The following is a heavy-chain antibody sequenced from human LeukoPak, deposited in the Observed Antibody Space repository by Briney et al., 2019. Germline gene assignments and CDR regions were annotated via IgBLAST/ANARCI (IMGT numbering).Heavy chain of an antibody. CDR1: GFTVSSNY. Sequence: GGSLRLSCSASGFTVSSNYMHWVRQAPGKGLEWVSMIYSGGATYYADSVRGRFTISRDNSMNMLHLQMNSLRVEDTAVYYRARATKAVADFDLWGRGALVTVSS. J-gene: IGHJ2*01. D-gene: IGHD6-19*01. CDR3: ARATKAVADFDL. V-gene: IGHV3-53*01. CDR2: IYSGGAT.